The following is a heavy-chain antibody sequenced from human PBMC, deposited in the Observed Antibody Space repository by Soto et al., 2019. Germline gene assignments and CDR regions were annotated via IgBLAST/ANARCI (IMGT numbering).Heavy chain of an antibody. D-gene: IGHD2-2*02. CDR2: IYPGDSET. CDR1: GYSFTSYW. V-gene: IGHV5-51*01. CDR3: ARRLYWVPWGMDV. Sequence: GESLKISCKGSGYSFTSYWIGWVRQMPGKGLEWMGIIYPGDSETRYSPSFQGQVTISADKSISTAYLQWSSLKASDTAIYYCARRLYWVPWGMDVWGQGATVTVSS. J-gene: IGHJ6*02.